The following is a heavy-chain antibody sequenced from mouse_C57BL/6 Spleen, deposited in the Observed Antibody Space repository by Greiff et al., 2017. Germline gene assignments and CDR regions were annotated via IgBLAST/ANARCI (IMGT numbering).Heavy chain of an antibody. J-gene: IGHJ1*03. CDR3: ARGMGDSYWYFDV. CDR1: GFTFSDYG. D-gene: IGHD2-13*01. Sequence: DVKLVESGGGLVKPGGSLKLSCAASGFTFSDYGMHWVRQAPEKGLAWVAYISSGSSTIYSADTVKGRFTISRDNAKKALVLQMTHLRSEDTAMYYCARGMGDSYWYFDVWGTGTTVTVSS. V-gene: IGHV5-17*01. CDR2: ISSGSSTI.